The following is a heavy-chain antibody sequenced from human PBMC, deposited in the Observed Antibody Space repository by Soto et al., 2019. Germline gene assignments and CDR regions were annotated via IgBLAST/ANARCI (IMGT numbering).Heavy chain of an antibody. CDR2: ISYDGSNK. Sequence: QVQLVESGGGVVQPGRSLRLSCAASGFTFSSYAMHWVRQAPGKGLEWVAVISYDGSNKYYADSVKGRFTISRDNSKNTLYLQMNSLRAEDTAVYYCARVDDIGWFDPWGQGTLVTVSS. J-gene: IGHJ5*02. V-gene: IGHV3-30-3*01. CDR3: ARVDDIGWFDP. D-gene: IGHD3-9*01. CDR1: GFTFSSYA.